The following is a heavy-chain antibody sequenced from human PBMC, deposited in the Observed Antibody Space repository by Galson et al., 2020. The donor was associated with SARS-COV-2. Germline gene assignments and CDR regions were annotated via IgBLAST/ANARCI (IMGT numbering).Heavy chain of an antibody. CDR3: GRGLYSESSVGIDS. CDR2: IKSDGSRI. Sequence: ALHGESLKISCAASGFTFSSHWMYWVRQPPGKGLEWVSRIKSDGSRIIYADSVKGRFTISRDNAKNTLHLQMNSLRAEDTALYYCGRGLYSESSVGIDSWGQGTLVTVSS. D-gene: IGHD3-22*01. CDR1: GFTFSSHW. J-gene: IGHJ4*02. V-gene: IGHV3-74*01.